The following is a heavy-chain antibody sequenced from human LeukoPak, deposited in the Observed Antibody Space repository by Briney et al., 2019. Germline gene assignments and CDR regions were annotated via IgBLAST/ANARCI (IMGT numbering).Heavy chain of an antibody. D-gene: IGHD3-3*01. V-gene: IGHV1-69*13. J-gene: IGHJ6*03. Sequence: SVKVSCKASGGTFSSYAISWVRQAPGQGLEWMGGIIPIFGTANYAQKFQGRVTLTADESTSTAYMELSSLRSEDTAVYYCARGGSPFLEWLLSSHYYYYMDVWGKGTTVTVSS. CDR1: GGTFSSYA. CDR3: ARGGSPFLEWLLSSHYYYYMDV. CDR2: IIPIFGTA.